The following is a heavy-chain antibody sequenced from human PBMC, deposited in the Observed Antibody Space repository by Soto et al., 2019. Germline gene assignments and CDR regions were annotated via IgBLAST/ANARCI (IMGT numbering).Heavy chain of an antibody. CDR3: AKAGTIFGVPTGMDV. V-gene: IGHV1-69*13. J-gene: IGHJ6*02. CDR1: GGTFSSYA. Sequence: ASVKVSCKASGGTFSSYAISWVRQAPGQGLEWMGGIIPIFGTANYAQKFQGRVTITADESTSTAYMELSSLRSEDTAVYYCAKAGTIFGVPTGMDVWGQGTTVTVSS. D-gene: IGHD3-3*01. CDR2: IIPIFGTA.